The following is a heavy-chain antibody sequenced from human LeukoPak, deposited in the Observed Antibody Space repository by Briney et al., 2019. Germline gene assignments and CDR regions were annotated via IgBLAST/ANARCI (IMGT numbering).Heavy chain of an antibody. Sequence: GGSLRLSCAASGFTFSSYGMHWVRQAPGKGLEWVAVTWYDGSNKYYADSVKGRFTISRDNSKNTLYLQMNSLRAEDTAVYYCAKGPRSSSWSDAGFDYWGQGTLVTVSS. CDR1: GFTFSSYG. CDR2: TWYDGSNK. CDR3: AKGPRSSSWSDAGFDY. D-gene: IGHD6-13*01. V-gene: IGHV3-33*06. J-gene: IGHJ4*02.